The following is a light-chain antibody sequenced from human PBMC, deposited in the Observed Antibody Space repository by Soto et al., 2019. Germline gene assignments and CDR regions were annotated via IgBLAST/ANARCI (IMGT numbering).Light chain of an antibody. J-gene: IGLJ3*02. CDR2: EVT. CDR1: SSDVGAYNY. CDR3: TSYVGNDIWV. V-gene: IGLV2-8*01. Sequence: QSALTQPPSASGSPGQSVTISCTRTSSDVGAYNYVSWYQQYPVKAPQLMIYEVTKRPSGVPDRFSGSKSGNTASLTVSGLQAEDEADYYRTSYVGNDIWVFGGGTKLNVL.